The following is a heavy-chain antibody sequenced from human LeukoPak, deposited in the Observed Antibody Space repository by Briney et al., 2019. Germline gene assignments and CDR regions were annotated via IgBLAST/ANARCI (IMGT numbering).Heavy chain of an antibody. D-gene: IGHD6-13*01. J-gene: IGHJ4*02. CDR3: AKVSLGSWYYFDY. CDR2: FSRSGAAT. CDR1: GFTVSSNY. V-gene: IGHV3-23*01. Sequence: AESLTLSCAVSGFTVSSNYISWVRQPQGTGTERDSTFSRSGAATYYADCVKGRFTIFRDNSQSTLYLQINSLRAEDTAVYYCAKVSLGSWYYFDYWGQGTLVTVSS.